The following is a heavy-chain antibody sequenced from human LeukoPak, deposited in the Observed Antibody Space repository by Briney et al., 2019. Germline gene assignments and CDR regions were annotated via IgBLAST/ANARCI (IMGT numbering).Heavy chain of an antibody. CDR3: AKDGSIAAAGNDY. V-gene: IGHV3-23*01. CDR2: ISGFGGST. J-gene: IGHJ4*02. CDR1: GFTFGNYA. Sequence: GGSLRLSCAVSGFTFGNYAMSWVRQAPGKGLEWVSAISGFGGSTSYADSVKGRFTISRDNSKNTLYLQMNSLRAEDTAVYYCAKDGSIAAAGNDYWGQGTLVTVSS. D-gene: IGHD6-13*01.